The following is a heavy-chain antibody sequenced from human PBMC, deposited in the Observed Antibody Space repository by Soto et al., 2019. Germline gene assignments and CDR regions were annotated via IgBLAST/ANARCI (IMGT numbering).Heavy chain of an antibody. CDR1: GGSISSGDYY. CDR2: IYYSGST. D-gene: IGHD5-12*01. J-gene: IGHJ6*02. V-gene: IGHV4-30-4*01. CDR3: ARGSGYDHPTYYYYYGMDV. Sequence: QVQLQESGPGLVKPSQTLSLTCTVSGGSISSGDYYWSWIRQPPGKGLEWIGYIYYSGSTYYNPSLKSRLTISVDTSKNQFSLKLSSVTAADTAVYYCARGSGYDHPTYYYYYGMDVWGQGTTVTVSS.